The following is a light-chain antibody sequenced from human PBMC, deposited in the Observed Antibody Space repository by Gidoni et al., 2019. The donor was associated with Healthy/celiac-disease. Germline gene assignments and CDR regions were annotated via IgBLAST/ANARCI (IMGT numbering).Light chain of an antibody. CDR2: LGS. J-gene: IGKJ1*01. V-gene: IGKV2-28*01. CDR3: MQALQTPRT. CDR1: QSLLHSNGYNY. Sequence: DIVMTQSLLSLPVTPGEPASISCRSSQSLLHSNGYNYLDWYLQRPGQSPQLLIYLGSNRASGVPDRVSGSGSGTDFTLKISRVEAEDVGVYYCMQALQTPRTFGQGTKVEIK.